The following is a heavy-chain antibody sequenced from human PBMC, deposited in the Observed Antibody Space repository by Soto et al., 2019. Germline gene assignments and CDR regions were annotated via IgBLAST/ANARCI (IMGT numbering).Heavy chain of an antibody. CDR3: AKDQGDDYGDYVRR. D-gene: IGHD4-17*01. Sequence: GESLKISCTGSGYSFSTYWIAWVRQMPGKGLEWMGIIYPGDSDTRYSPSFQGQVTISADTSTKTAYLQMNSLRAEDTAVYYCAKDQGDDYGDYVRRWGQGTLVTVSS. CDR2: IYPGDSDT. CDR1: GYSFSTYW. J-gene: IGHJ4*02. V-gene: IGHV5-51*01.